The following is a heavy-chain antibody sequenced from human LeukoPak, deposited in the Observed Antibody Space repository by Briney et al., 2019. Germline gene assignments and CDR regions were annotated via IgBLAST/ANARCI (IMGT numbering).Heavy chain of an antibody. D-gene: IGHD1-26*01. CDR3: ARDAVGAKSFDI. CDR1: GYIFTDYG. V-gene: IGHV1-18*01. Sequence: ASVKVSCKASGYIFTDYGVNWVRQAPGQGLEWMGWGSALNENRYYGQRFQGRVTMTTDRSTTTVYMELSSPRSDDTAVYYCARDAVGAKSFDIWGQGTMVIISS. J-gene: IGHJ3*02. CDR2: GSALNENR.